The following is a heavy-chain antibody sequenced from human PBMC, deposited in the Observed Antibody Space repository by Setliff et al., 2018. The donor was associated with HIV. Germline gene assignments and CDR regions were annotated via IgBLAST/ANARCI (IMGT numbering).Heavy chain of an antibody. CDR3: ASFQTTVHAFDI. CDR2: IYYSGST. CDR1: GGPISSSSYY. J-gene: IGHJ3*02. D-gene: IGHD4-17*01. Sequence: PSETLSLTCTVSGGPISSSSYYWGWIRQPPGKGLEWIGSIYYSGSTYYNPSLKSRVTISVDTSKNQFSLKLSSVTAADTAVYYCASFQTTVHAFDIWGQGTMVTVSS. V-gene: IGHV4-39*01.